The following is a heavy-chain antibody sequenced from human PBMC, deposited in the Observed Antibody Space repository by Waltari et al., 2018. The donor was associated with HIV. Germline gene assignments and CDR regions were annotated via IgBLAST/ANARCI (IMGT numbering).Heavy chain of an antibody. D-gene: IGHD3-3*01. V-gene: IGHV3-23*01. CDR3: AKDLDYDFWSGPLYYYYGMDV. CDR1: GFTFSSYA. Sequence: EVQLLESGGGLVQPGGSLRLSCAASGFTFSSYAMSWVRQAPGKGLEWVSAISGSGGSTYYADSVKGRFTISRDNSKNTLYLQMNSLRAEDTAVYYCAKDLDYDFWSGPLYYYYGMDVWGQGTTVTVSS. J-gene: IGHJ6*02. CDR2: ISGSGGST.